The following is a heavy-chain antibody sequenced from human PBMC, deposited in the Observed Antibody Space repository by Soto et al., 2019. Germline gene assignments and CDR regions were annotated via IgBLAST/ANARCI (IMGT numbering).Heavy chain of an antibody. J-gene: IGHJ4*02. V-gene: IGHV4-59*08. CDR1: GGFISSYY. CDR2: IYYSGST. CDR3: ASLPYSSGSI. D-gene: IGHD3-10*01. Sequence: QVQLQESGPGLVKPSETLSLTCTVSGGFISSYYWRWIRQPPGKGLEWIVYIYYSGSTNYNPSLKSRVTISVDTSKNQFSLKLSSVTAADTAVYYCASLPYSSGSIWGQGTLVTVSS.